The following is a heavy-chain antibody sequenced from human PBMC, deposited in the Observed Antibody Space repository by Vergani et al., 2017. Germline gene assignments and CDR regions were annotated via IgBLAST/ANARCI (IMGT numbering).Heavy chain of an antibody. CDR3: AKHFRGWGIDY. CDR1: GFTLSNYD. D-gene: IGHD3-16*01. V-gene: IGHV3-30*02. J-gene: IGHJ4*02. Sequence: QVQLVESGGGVVQRGGSLRLSCATSGFTLSNYDMQRIRQGPGKGLEFVAFIQVDGSNQYYADSVKGRFTLSRDFSKNTLYLQMNSLRTDDTATYYCAKHFRGWGIDYWGQGTQVIVSS. CDR2: IQVDGSNQ.